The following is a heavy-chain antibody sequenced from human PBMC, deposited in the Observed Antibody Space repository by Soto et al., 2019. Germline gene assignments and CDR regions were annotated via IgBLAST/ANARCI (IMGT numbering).Heavy chain of an antibody. CDR2: INPSGGST. V-gene: IGHV1-46*01. CDR3: ARDRVVTAIPRYYFDY. CDR1: GYTFTSYY. Sequence: QVQLVQSGAEVKKPGASVKVSCKASGYTFTSYYMHWVRQAPGQGLEWMGTINPSGGSTSYAQKFQGRVTMTRDTSTSTVYMELSSLRSEDTAVYYCARDRVVTAIPRYYFDYWGQGTLVTVSS. D-gene: IGHD2-21*02. J-gene: IGHJ4*02.